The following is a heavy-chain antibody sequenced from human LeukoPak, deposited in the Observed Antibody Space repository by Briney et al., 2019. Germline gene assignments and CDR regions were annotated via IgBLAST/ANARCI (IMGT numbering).Heavy chain of an antibody. D-gene: IGHD2-15*01. Sequence: GTSLRLSCTASGFTFSSYAMSWVRQAPGKGLEWVSSISGSGNRTYYADSVKGRFTISRDNSKNTLFLQMNSLRAEDTAVYYCAKNLYCGGGSCYPSALGMDVWGQGTTVTVSS. CDR3: AKNLYCGGGSCYPSALGMDV. J-gene: IGHJ6*02. V-gene: IGHV3-23*01. CDR1: GFTFSSYA. CDR2: ISGSGNRT.